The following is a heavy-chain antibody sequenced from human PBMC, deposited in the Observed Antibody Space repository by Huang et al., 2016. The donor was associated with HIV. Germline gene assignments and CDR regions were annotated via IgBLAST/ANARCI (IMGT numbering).Heavy chain of an antibody. V-gene: IGHV4-39*01. Sequence: QMRFQESGPGLVKPSGTLSLTCNVSGGSINTGRYYWGWIRPPPGKGLEWVGSLYYTGRMPYGPPLKGRLTMSADTSKNQFSLNLSSVTAADTAIYYCARNHDFWRGRMFAISYFDVWGRGTLVTVAS. CDR1: GGSINTGRYY. CDR3: ARNHDFWRGRMFAISYFDV. D-gene: IGHD3-3*01. CDR2: LYYTGRM. J-gene: IGHJ2*01.